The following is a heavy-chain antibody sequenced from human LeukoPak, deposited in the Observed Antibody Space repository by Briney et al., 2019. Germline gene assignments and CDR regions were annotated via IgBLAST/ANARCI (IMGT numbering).Heavy chain of an antibody. V-gene: IGHV1-69*05. D-gene: IGHD3-22*01. Sequence: ASVKVSCKASGGTFSSYAISWVRQAPGQGLEWMGGIIPIFGTANYAQKFQGRVTITTDASTSTAYMELSSLRSEDTAVYYCATPPPYDSSGYYPLWGQGTLVTVSS. J-gene: IGHJ4*02. CDR3: ATPPPYDSSGYYPL. CDR1: GGTFSSYA. CDR2: IIPIFGTA.